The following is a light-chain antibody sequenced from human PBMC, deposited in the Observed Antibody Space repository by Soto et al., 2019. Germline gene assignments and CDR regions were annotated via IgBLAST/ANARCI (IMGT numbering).Light chain of an antibody. CDR1: TGAVTSGHY. V-gene: IGLV7-46*01. J-gene: IGLJ1*01. Sequence: QAVVTQVPSLTASPGGTVTLTCGSSTGAVTSGHYPYWFQQKPGQAPRTLIYDTSNKHSWTPARFSGSLLGGKAALTLSGAQPEDEAEYYCLLSYSGALYVFGTGTKVTVL. CDR2: DTS. CDR3: LLSYSGALYV.